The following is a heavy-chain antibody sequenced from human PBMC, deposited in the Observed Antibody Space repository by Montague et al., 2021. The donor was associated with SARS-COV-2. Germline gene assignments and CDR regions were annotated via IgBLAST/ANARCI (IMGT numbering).Heavy chain of an antibody. D-gene: IGHD6-19*01. CDR2: Y. J-gene: IGHJ4*02. CDR3: ALAVAGRGGYDY. Sequence: YEYAVSLKSRITINPDTSKNQFSLQVKSMTPEDTAVYYCALAVAGRGGYDYWGQGTLVTVSS. V-gene: IGHV6-1*01.